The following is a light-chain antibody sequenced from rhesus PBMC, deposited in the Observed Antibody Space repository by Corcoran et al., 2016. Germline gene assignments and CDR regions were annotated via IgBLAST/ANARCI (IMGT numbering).Light chain of an antibody. J-gene: IGKJ2*01. V-gene: IGKV1-32*02. CDR3: QQGDSNPYS. CDR1: QGISSY. Sequence: DIQMSQSPSSLSASVGDRVTITCRASQGISSYLNWYQQKPGKAPKLLIYYANSFASGVPSRFSGSGSETEFTLTISSLKPEDFAAYYCQQGDSNPYSFGQGTKVEIK. CDR2: YAN.